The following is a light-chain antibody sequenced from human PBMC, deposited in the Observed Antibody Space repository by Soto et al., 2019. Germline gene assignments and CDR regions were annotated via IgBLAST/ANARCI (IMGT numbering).Light chain of an antibody. Sequence: QSALTQPRSVSGSPGQSVTISCTGTSSDVGGYNYVSWYQQHPGKAPKLIIHDVNKRPSGVPDRFSGSKSGNTASLTISGLQAEDEADYFCCSYAGNYTWVFGGGTKLTVL. J-gene: IGLJ3*02. CDR2: DVN. CDR3: CSYAGNYTWV. CDR1: SSDVGGYNY. V-gene: IGLV2-11*01.